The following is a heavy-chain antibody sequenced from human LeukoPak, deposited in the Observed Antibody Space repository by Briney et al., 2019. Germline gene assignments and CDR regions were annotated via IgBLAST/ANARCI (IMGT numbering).Heavy chain of an antibody. CDR1: GGSISSYY. Sequence: SETLSLTCTVSGGSISSYYWSWIRQPPGKGLEWIGYIYYSGSTNYNPSLKSRVTISVDTSKNQFSLKLSSVTAADTAVYYCARALKHTYYYGSGSYSKNYYFDYWGQGTLVTVSS. CDR2: IYYSGST. CDR3: ARALKHTYYYGSGSYSKNYYFDY. D-gene: IGHD3-10*01. V-gene: IGHV4-59*01. J-gene: IGHJ4*02.